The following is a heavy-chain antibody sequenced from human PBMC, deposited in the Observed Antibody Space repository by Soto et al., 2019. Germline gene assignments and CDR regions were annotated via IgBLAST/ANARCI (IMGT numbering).Heavy chain of an antibody. Sequence: QVQLVQSGAEVKMPGASVKVSCKASGYPFSSHGFTWVRQAPGQGLEWMGWISIYNGNTHYAQKFQRRLTLTTDESTSTAYLELTSLTSDDTAVYYCARSPMAPEPVAHWGQGTLVTVSS. CDR1: GYPFSSHG. CDR2: ISIYNGNT. J-gene: IGHJ4*02. V-gene: IGHV1-18*04. D-gene: IGHD3-10*01. CDR3: ARSPMAPEPVAH.